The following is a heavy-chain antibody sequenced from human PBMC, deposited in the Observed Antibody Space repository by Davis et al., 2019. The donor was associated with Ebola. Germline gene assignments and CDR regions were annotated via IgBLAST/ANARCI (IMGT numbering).Heavy chain of an antibody. CDR2: IKSRTDGGTT. D-gene: IGHD3-3*01. Sequence: GESLKISCAASGFTFSNAWMNWVRQAPGKGLEWVGRIKSRTDGGTTDYAAPVKGRFTISRDDSKNTLYLQMNSLKTEDTAVYYCTTDLRGVLRFLEWLGWLDYWGQGTLVTVSS. CDR3: TTDLRGVLRFLEWLGWLDY. CDR1: GFTFSNAW. V-gene: IGHV3-15*01. J-gene: IGHJ4*02.